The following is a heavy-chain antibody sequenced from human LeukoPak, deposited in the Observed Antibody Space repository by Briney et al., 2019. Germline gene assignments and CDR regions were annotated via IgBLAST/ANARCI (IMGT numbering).Heavy chain of an antibody. CDR3: ARMADYDILTGYYRGKQFDY. CDR2: INPNSGGA. D-gene: IGHD3-9*01. V-gene: IGHV1-2*06. J-gene: IGHJ4*02. Sequence: GASVKVSCKASGYTFTGYYMHWVRQAPGQGLEWMGRINPNSGGANYAQRFQGRVTMTRDTSISTAYMELSRLRSDDTAVYYCARMADYDILTGYYRGKQFDYWGQGTLVTVSS. CDR1: GYTFTGYY.